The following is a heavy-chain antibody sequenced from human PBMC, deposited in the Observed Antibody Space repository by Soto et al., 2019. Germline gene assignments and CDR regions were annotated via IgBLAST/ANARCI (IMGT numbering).Heavy chain of an antibody. J-gene: IGHJ4*02. Sequence: AGGSLRLSCAASGFTFSSYAMHWVRQAPGKGLEWVAVISYDGSNKYYADSVKGRFTISRDNSKNTLYLQMNSLRAEDTAVYYCARDPPRGNWNPNFDYWGQGTLVTVSS. D-gene: IGHD1-20*01. CDR1: GFTFSSYA. CDR3: ARDPPRGNWNPNFDY. V-gene: IGHV3-30-3*01. CDR2: ISYDGSNK.